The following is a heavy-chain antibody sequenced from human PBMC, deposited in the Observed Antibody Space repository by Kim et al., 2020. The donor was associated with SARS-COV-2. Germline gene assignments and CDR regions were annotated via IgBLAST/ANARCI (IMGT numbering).Heavy chain of an antibody. Sequence: GGSLRLSCAASGFTFDDYNIHWVRQAPGKGLEWVSLISWDGGSTYYADSVKGRFTISRDNSKNSLYLQMNSLRIEDTALYYCAKDNRPPKVGYDMIRGGMDVWGQGTTVTVSS. CDR3: AKDNRPPKVGYDMIRGGMDV. J-gene: IGHJ6*02. CDR2: ISWDGGST. V-gene: IGHV3-43*01. D-gene: IGHD5-18*01. CDR1: GFTFDDYN.